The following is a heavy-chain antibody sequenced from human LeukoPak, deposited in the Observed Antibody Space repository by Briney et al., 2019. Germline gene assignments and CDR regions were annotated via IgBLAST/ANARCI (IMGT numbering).Heavy chain of an antibody. J-gene: IGHJ3*02. CDR2: IRYDGSNK. Sequence: PGGSLRLSCAASGFTFSSYGMHWARQAPGKGLEWVAFIRYDGSNKYYADSVKGRFTISRDNSKNTLYLQMSSLRAEDTAVYYCARAASPYGDAFDIWGQGTMVTVSS. D-gene: IGHD3-16*01. CDR3: ARAASPYGDAFDI. CDR1: GFTFSSYG. V-gene: IGHV3-30*02.